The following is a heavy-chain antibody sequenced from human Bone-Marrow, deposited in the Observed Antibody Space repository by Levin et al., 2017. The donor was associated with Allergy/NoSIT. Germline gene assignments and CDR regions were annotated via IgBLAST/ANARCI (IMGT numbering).Heavy chain of an antibody. Sequence: GGSLRLSCAASGFSFSTYGMIWVRQAPGKGLEWVAYISGPSATIYYADSVKGRFIISRDNAKNSLYLQMNSLRDDDTAVYYCVGYSSSWATFDYWGQGSLVSVYS. J-gene: IGHJ4*02. V-gene: IGHV3-48*02. D-gene: IGHD6-13*01. CDR2: ISGPSATI. CDR3: VGYSSSWATFDY. CDR1: GFSFSTYG.